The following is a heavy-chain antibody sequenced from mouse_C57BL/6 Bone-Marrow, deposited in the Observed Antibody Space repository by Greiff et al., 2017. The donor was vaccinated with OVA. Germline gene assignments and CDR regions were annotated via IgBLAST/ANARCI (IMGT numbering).Heavy chain of an antibody. V-gene: IGHV1-19*01. CDR3: ARGGVLDYFDY. J-gene: IGHJ2*01. D-gene: IGHD1-1*01. CDR2: INPYNGGT. CDR1: GYTFTDYY. Sequence: EVQLQQSGPVLVKPGASVKMSCKASGYTFTDYYMNWVKQSHGKSLECIGVINPYNGGTSYNQKFKGKATLTVDKSSSTAYMELNSLTSEDSAVYYCARGGVLDYFDYWGQGTTLTVSS.